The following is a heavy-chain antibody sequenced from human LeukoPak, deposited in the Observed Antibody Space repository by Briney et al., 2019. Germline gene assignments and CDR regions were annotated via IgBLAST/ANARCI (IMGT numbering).Heavy chain of an antibody. D-gene: IGHD4-17*01. V-gene: IGHV4-61*01. CDR1: GDSVSSGSYY. Sequence: SETLSLTCTVSGDSVSSGSYYWSWLRQPPGKGLEWIGYIFSSGSTKYNPSLKSRVTISLDASKNQFSLYLSSVTAADTAFYYCAGGDYFRFQHWGQGTLVTVSS. CDR3: AGGDYFRFQH. CDR2: IFSSGST. J-gene: IGHJ1*01.